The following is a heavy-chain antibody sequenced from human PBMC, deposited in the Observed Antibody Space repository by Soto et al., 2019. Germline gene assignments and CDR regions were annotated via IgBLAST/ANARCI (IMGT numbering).Heavy chain of an antibody. CDR2: MNPNSGNT. D-gene: IGHD2-15*01. J-gene: IGHJ4*02. CDR1: GYTFTSYD. V-gene: IGHV1-8*01. CDR3: ARGGEYPQDIVVVVAATLDY. Sequence: QVQLVQSGAEVKKPGASVKVSCKASGYTFTSYDINWVRQATGQGLEWMGWMNPNSGNTGYAQKFQGRVTMTRNTSISTAYMELSSLRSEDTAVYDCARGGEYPQDIVVVVAATLDYWGQGTLVTVSS.